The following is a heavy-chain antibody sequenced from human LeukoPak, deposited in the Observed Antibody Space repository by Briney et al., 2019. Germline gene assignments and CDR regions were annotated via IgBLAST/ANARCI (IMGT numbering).Heavy chain of an antibody. Sequence: ASVKVSCKASGYTFTGYYMHWVRQAPGQGLEWMGWINPNSGGTNYAQKFQGRVTMTRDTSISTAYMELSRPRYDDTAVYYCARGITIFGVVITSYFDPWGQGTLVTVSS. D-gene: IGHD3-3*01. J-gene: IGHJ5*02. CDR1: GYTFTGYY. CDR2: INPNSGGT. V-gene: IGHV1-2*02. CDR3: ARGITIFGVVITSYFDP.